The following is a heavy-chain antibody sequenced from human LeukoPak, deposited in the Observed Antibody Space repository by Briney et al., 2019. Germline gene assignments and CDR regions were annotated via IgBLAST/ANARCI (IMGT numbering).Heavy chain of an antibody. V-gene: IGHV4-61*10. CDR2: IYYSGST. CDR1: GGSISSGSYY. J-gene: IGHJ6*03. Sequence: SETLSLTCTVSGGSISSGSYYWSWIRQPAGKGLEWIGYIYYSGSTNYNPSLKSRVTISVDTSKNQFSLKLSSVTAADTAVYYCARVVPAAIHYYYYYMDVWGKGTTVTISS. CDR3: ARVVPAAIHYYYYYMDV. D-gene: IGHD2-2*01.